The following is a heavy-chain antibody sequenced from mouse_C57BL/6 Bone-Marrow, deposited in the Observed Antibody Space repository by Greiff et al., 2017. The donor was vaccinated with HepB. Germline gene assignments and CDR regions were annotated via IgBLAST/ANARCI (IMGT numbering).Heavy chain of an antibody. D-gene: IGHD2-1*01. CDR3: TRKGGYGNYVYFDV. V-gene: IGHV1-15*01. J-gene: IGHJ1*03. Sequence: QVQLQQSGAELVRPGASVTLSCKASGYTFTDYEMHWVKQTPVHGLEWIGAIDPETGGTAYNQKFKGKAILTADKSSSTAYMELRSLTSEDSAVYYCTRKGGYGNYVYFDVWGTGTTVTVSS. CDR2: IDPETGGT. CDR1: GYTFTDYE.